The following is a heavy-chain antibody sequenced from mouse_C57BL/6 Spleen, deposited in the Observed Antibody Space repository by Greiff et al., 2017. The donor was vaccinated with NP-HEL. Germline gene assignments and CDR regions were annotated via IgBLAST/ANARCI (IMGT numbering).Heavy chain of an antibody. J-gene: IGHJ2*01. V-gene: IGHV5-9*01. Sequence: EVQVVESGGGLVKPGGSLKLSCAASGFTFSSYTMSWVRQTPEKRLEWVATISGGGGNTYYPDSVKGRFTISRDNAKNTLYLQMSSLRSEDTALYYCARKSPIYSFDYWGQGTTLTVSS. CDR1: GFTFSSYT. CDR3: ARKSPIYSFDY. CDR2: ISGGGGNT.